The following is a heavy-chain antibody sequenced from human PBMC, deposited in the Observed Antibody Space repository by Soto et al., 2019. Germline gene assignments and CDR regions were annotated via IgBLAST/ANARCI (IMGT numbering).Heavy chain of an antibody. J-gene: IGHJ5*02. D-gene: IGHD3-22*01. V-gene: IGHV1-18*01. CDR3: ARVKGSGYHNWFDP. CDR2: ISAYNGNT. Sequence: GASVKVSCKAFGYTFTAYNIHWLRQAPGQGLEWMGWISAYNGNTNYAQKLQGRVTMTTDTSTSTAYMELRSLRSDDTAVYYCARVKGSGYHNWFDPWGQGTLVTVSS. CDR1: GYTFTAYN.